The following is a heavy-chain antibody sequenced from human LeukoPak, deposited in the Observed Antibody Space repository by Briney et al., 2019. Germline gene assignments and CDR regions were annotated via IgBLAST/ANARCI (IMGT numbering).Heavy chain of an antibody. Sequence: GRSLRLSCTASGFTFDNYDMRWVRQPPGKGREWFSGISGSSGRPGYADSVKGRFSISRDNAKNSLYLQMNSLRAEDTAFYYCATEVITLGMDAFTIWGRGTMVTVSS. CDR2: ISGSSGRP. CDR1: GFTFDNYD. D-gene: IGHD3-10*01. J-gene: IGHJ3*02. CDR3: ATEVITLGMDAFTI. V-gene: IGHV3-20*04.